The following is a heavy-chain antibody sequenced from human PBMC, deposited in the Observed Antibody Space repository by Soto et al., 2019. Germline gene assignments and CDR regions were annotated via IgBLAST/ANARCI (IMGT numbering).Heavy chain of an antibody. V-gene: IGHV4-4*07. Sequence: QVQLQGSDPRLLKPSETLSLTCTVSGASVTSYYWSWIRQPAGKGLDWIGRIYTSGNTDYNPSLKSRVTLSLETSQNQVSLKLSSVTAADTAIHYCARDGVGPHGMDVWGQGTTVTVSS. CDR1: GASVTSYY. J-gene: IGHJ6*02. CDR2: IYTSGNT. D-gene: IGHD2-8*01. CDR3: ARDGVGPHGMDV.